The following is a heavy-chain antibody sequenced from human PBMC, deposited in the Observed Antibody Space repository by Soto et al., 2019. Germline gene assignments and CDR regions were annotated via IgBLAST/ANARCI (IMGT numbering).Heavy chain of an antibody. CDR3: ARDQGVVVTADNWFDP. CDR1: GGSITDYS. V-gene: IGHV4-4*07. D-gene: IGHD2-21*02. J-gene: IGHJ5*02. CDR2: IFSSGST. Sequence: PSETLSLTCTVSGGSITDYSWVWIRQPAGKGLEWIGRIFSSGSTNYNPSLKGRITMSLDTSKNQFSLKLNSATATDPAVYLCARDQGVVVTADNWFDPWGQGILVTVSS.